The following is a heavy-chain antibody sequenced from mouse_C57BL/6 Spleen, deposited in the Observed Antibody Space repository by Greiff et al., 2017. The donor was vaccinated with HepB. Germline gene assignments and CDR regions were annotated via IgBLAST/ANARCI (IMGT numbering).Heavy chain of an antibody. J-gene: IGHJ1*03. CDR3: ARRPYYYGSTHWYFDV. CDR2: IDPSDSDT. D-gene: IGHD1-1*01. Sequence: QVQLKQPGAELVKPGASVKLSCKASGYTFTSYWMQWVKQRPGQGLEWIGEIDPSDSDTNYNQKFKGKATLTVDTSSRTAYMQLSSLTSEDSAVDYCARRPYYYGSTHWYFDVWGTGTTVTVSS. V-gene: IGHV1-50*01. CDR1: GYTFTSYW.